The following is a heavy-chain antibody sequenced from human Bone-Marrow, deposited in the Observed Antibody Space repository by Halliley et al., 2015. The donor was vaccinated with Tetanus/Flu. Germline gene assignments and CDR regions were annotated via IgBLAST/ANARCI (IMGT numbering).Heavy chain of an antibody. CDR1: GFTFSNYH. Sequence: SGFTFSNYHIHWVRQAPGKGLEWVGVIWYDGSNSYYADSIKGRFTISRDNPKNILYLQMNSLRAEDTALYYCATLTEFDYWGQGTLVSVSS. V-gene: IGHV3-33*01. D-gene: IGHD3-9*01. CDR3: ATLTEFDY. CDR2: IWYDGSNS. J-gene: IGHJ4*02.